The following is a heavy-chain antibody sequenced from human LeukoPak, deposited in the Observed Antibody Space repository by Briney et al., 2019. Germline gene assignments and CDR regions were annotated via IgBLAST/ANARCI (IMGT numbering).Heavy chain of an antibody. J-gene: IGHJ6*03. CDR3: ARGDYCSGTSCYTGVSYYYYMDV. V-gene: IGHV4-61*02. CDR2: IYASGSS. D-gene: IGHD2-2*02. CDR1: GGSMSRGDNY. Sequence: PSGTLSLTCTVSGGSMSRGDNYWSCIRPPAGKGLEWIVRIYASGSSNSNPSLNSRATISVDPSKHQFSLKLSSVAAADTAVYYCARGDYCSGTSCYTGVSYYYYMDVWGKGTMVTVSS.